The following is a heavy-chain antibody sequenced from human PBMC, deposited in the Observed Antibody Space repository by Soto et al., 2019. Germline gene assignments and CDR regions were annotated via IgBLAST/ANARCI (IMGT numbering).Heavy chain of an antibody. V-gene: IGHV3-43*01. J-gene: IGHJ6*03. CDR1: GFTFDDYT. CDR2: ISWDSGSI. D-gene: IGHD3-3*01. Sequence: GGSLRLSCAASGFTFDDYTMHWVRQPPGKGLEWVSLISWDSGSIYYGDSVKGRFTISRDNSKKSLYLQINSLRSEDSALYYCARGALRFPLYYYMDVWGKGTTVTVSS. CDR3: ARGALRFPLYYYMDV.